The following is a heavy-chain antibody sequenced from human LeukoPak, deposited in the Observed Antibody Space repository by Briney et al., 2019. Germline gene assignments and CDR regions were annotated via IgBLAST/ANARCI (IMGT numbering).Heavy chain of an antibody. CDR1: GFTFSSYA. Sequence: GGSLRLSCAASGFTFSSYAMHWVRQAPGKGLVWVAGISYDGSNKYYAVSVKGRFTISRDNSKNTLYLQMNSLRAEDTAVYYCARDLRRELLAGWPDYWGQGTLVTVSS. CDR3: ARDLRRELLAGWPDY. CDR2: ISYDGSNK. V-gene: IGHV3-30*04. J-gene: IGHJ4*02. D-gene: IGHD1-26*01.